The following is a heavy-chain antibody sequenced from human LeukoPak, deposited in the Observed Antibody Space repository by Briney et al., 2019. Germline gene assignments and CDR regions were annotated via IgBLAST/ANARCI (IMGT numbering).Heavy chain of an antibody. J-gene: IGHJ4*02. CDR2: ISWNSGSI. Sequence: GGSLRLSCAASGFTFDDYAMHWVWQAPGKGLEWVSGISWNSGSIGYADSVKGRFTISRDNAKNSLYLQMNSLRAEDTALYYCAKAPGSDSSGYYYVGEFDYWGQGTLVTVSS. V-gene: IGHV3-9*01. D-gene: IGHD3-22*01. CDR3: AKAPGSDSSGYYYVGEFDY. CDR1: GFTFDDYA.